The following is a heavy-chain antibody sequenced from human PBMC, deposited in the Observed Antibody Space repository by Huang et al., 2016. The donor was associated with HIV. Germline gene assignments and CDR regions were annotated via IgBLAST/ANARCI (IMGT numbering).Heavy chain of an antibody. CDR1: GGSFTGYY. CDR3: ASGGLNMVRSFRAMDV. V-gene: IGHV4-34*01. J-gene: IGHJ6*02. CDR2: IKHNRHN. D-gene: IGHD3-10*01. Sequence: QVQLQQRGAGLLKPSETLSLTCAFFGGSFTGYYWTWIRPPPGKGLEWIGGIKHNRHNNYTPSLKSRVTLSIDTSKSQFSRELTAVAAANADVYCCASGGLNMVRSFRAMDVWGQGTTVTVSS.